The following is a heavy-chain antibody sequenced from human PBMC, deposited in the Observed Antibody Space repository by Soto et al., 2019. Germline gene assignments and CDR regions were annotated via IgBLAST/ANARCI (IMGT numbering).Heavy chain of an antibody. D-gene: IGHD2-8*01. J-gene: IGHJ6*02. CDR2: INHSGST. V-gene: IGHV4-34*01. Sequence: GKGLEWIGEINHSGSTNYNPSLKSRVTISVDTSKNQFSLKLSSVTAADTAVYYCARGRGYCTNGVCYRGYYYGMDVWGQGTTVTVSS. CDR3: ARGRGYCTNGVCYRGYYYGMDV.